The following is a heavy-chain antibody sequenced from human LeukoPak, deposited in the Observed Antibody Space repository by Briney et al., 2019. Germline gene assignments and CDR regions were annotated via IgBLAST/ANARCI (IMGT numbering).Heavy chain of an antibody. D-gene: IGHD4-17*01. CDR2: IKQDGSEK. J-gene: IGHJ4*02. CDR1: GFTLSSYW. CDR3: ARRCFDY. V-gene: IGHV3-7*01. Sequence: GGSLRLSCAASGFTLSSYWMSWVRQAPGKGLEWVANIKQDGSEKYYVDSVKGRFTISRDNAKNSLYLQMNSLRVEDTAVYYRARRCFDYWGQGTLVTVSS.